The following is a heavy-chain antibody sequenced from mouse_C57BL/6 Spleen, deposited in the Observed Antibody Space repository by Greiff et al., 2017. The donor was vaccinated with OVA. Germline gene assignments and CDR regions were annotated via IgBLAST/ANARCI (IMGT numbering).Heavy chain of an antibody. D-gene: IGHD1-1*01. CDR2: IRNKANNNAT. J-gene: IGHJ3*01. CDR3: TRCPYYYRFAY. V-gene: IGHV6-6*01. Sequence: EVNVVESGGGLVQPGGSMKLSCAASGFTFSDAWMDWVRQSPEKGLEWVAEIRNKANNNATYYAESVKGRFTISRDDSKSSVYLQMNSLRAEDTGIYYCTRCPYYYRFAYWGQGTLVTVSA. CDR1: GFTFSDAW.